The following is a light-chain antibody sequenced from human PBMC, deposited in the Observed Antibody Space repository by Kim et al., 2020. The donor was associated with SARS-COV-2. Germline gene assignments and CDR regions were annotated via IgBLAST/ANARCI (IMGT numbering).Light chain of an antibody. Sequence: SSELTQDPAVSVALGQTVRITCQGDSLRSYYASWYQQKPGQAPVLVIYGKNNRPSGIPDRFSGSSSGNTASLTITGAQAEDEADYYYNSRDSSGNHLSVV. CDR3: NSRDSSGNHLSVV. V-gene: IGLV3-19*01. CDR2: GKN. J-gene: IGLJ2*01. CDR1: SLRSYY.